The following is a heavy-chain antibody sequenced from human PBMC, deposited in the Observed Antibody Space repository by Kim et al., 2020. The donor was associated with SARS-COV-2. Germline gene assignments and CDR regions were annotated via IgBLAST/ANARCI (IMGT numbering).Heavy chain of an antibody. J-gene: IGHJ4*02. Sequence: ETLSLTCAVYGGSSSGYYWSWIRQPPGKGLEWIGEINHGGSTNYNPSLKSRVTISADTSKNQFSLKLSSVTAADTAVYYCATGTGRKGRFDCWGQGTLVTVSS. CDR3: ATGTGRKGRFDC. V-gene: IGHV4-34*01. CDR1: GGSSSGYY. CDR2: INHGGST.